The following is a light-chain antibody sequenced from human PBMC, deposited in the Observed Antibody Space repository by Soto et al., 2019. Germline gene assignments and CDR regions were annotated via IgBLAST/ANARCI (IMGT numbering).Light chain of an antibody. CDR1: QSVSSN. CDR3: QHYNNWLPWT. V-gene: IGKV3-15*01. CDR2: GAS. J-gene: IGKJ1*01. Sequence: EIVMTQSPATLSVSPGERATLSCRASQSVSSNLAWYQQEPGQAPRLLIYGASTRATGIPARFSGSGSGTDFTLTISSLQSEDFAVYYCQHYNNWLPWTFGQGTKVEIK.